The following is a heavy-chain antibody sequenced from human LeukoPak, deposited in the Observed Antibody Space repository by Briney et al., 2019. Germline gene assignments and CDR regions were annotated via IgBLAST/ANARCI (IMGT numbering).Heavy chain of an antibody. V-gene: IGHV1-69*04. CDR1: GGTFSSYS. Sequence: GASVKVSCKASGGTFSSYSISWVRQAPGQGLEWMGRIIPILGIANYAQKFQGRVTIAADKSTSTAYMELSSLRSEDTAVYYCARAKGAYYHYGMDVWGQGTTVTVSS. CDR3: ARAKGAYYHYGMDV. J-gene: IGHJ6*02. CDR2: IIPILGIA.